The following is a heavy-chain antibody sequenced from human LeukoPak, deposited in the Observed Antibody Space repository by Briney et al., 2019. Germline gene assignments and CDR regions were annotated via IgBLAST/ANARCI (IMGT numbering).Heavy chain of an antibody. D-gene: IGHD4/OR15-4a*01. CDR2: IYYSGST. Sequence: PSETLSLTCTVSGGSISSSSYYWGWIRQPPGKGLEWIGSIYYSGSTNYNPSLKSRVTISVDTSKNQFSLKLSSVTAADTAVYYCARGGARVFDYWGQGTLVTVSS. CDR1: GGSISSSSYY. J-gene: IGHJ4*02. CDR3: ARGGARVFDY. V-gene: IGHV4-39*07.